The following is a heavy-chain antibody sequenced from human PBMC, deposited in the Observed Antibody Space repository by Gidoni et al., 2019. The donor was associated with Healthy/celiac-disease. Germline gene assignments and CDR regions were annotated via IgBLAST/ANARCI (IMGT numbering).Heavy chain of an antibody. CDR3: AKDREGYSSGWYYFDY. Sequence: EVQLLESGGGLLQPGGSLRLSCAASGFTFRSYAMSWVRQAPGKGLEWVSAISGSGGSTYYADSVKGRFTISRDNSKNTLYLQMNSLRAEDTAVYYCAKDREGYSSGWYYFDYWGQGTLVTVSS. J-gene: IGHJ4*02. CDR1: GFTFRSYA. D-gene: IGHD6-19*01. V-gene: IGHV3-23*01. CDR2: ISGSGGST.